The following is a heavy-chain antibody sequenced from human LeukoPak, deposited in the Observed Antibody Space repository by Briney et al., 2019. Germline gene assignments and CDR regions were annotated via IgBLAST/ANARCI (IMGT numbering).Heavy chain of an antibody. CDR1: GFTFRSYW. CDR2: IKADGSEK. Sequence: GGSLRLSCAAYGFTFRSYWMARVRQVPGKGLQWVANIKADGSEKYYVDSVKGRFTISRDNAENSLYLQMNSLRVEDTAVYFSAREDNNGPDYWGQGTLVTVSS. CDR3: AREDNNGPDY. J-gene: IGHJ4*02. D-gene: IGHD1-14*01. V-gene: IGHV3-7*01.